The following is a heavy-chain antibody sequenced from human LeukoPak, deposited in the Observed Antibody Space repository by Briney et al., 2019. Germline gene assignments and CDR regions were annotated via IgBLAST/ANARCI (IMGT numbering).Heavy chain of an antibody. CDR1: GLTFSRSW. V-gene: IGHV3-21*01. D-gene: IGHD6-13*01. J-gene: IGHJ5*02. Sequence: GGSLRLSCAASGLTFSRSWMHWVRQAPGKGLVWVSSISSSSSYIYYADSVKGRFTISRDNAKNSLYLQMNSLRAEDTAVYYCARDRWAAGKLIVTGANWFDPWGQGTLVTVSS. CDR3: ARDRWAAGKLIVTGANWFDP. CDR2: ISSSSSYI.